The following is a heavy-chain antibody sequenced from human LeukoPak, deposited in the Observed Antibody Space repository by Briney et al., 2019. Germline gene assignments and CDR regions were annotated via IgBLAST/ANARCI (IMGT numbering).Heavy chain of an antibody. Sequence: GESLKISCKGSGYSFTSYWIGWVRQMPGKGLEWMGIIYPGDSDTRYSPSFQGQVTISADKSISTAYLQWSSLKAPDTAMYYCARHFARIAAAGRRRGNWFDPWGQGTLVTVSS. V-gene: IGHV5-51*01. CDR3: ARHFARIAAAGRRRGNWFDP. CDR1: GYSFTSYW. D-gene: IGHD6-13*01. J-gene: IGHJ5*02. CDR2: IYPGDSDT.